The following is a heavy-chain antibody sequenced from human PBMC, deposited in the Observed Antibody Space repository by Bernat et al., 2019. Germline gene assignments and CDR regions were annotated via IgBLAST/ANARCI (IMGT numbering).Heavy chain of an antibody. CDR2: ISSSSSTI. V-gene: IGHV3-48*01. CDR1: GFTFSSYS. J-gene: IGHJ4*02. Sequence: EVQLVESGGGLVQPGGSLRLSCAASGFTFSSYSMNWVRQAPGKGLEWVSYISSSSSTIYYADSVKGRFTISRDNAKNSLYLKMNSLRAEDTAVYYCAREELWSPAGTDYWGQGTLVTVSS. D-gene: IGHD5-18*01. CDR3: AREELWSPAGTDY.